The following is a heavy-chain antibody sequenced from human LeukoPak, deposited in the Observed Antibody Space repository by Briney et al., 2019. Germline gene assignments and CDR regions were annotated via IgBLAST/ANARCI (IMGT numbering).Heavy chain of an antibody. J-gene: IGHJ5*02. CDR2: IDPNSGGT. CDR1: GYTFTGYY. Sequence: ASVKVSCKASGYTFTGYYMHWVRQAPGQGLEWMGWIDPNSGGTNYAQKFQGRVTMTRDTSISTAYMELSRLRSDDTAVYYCARGSMVRGVPGYNWFDPWGQGTLVTVSS. D-gene: IGHD3-10*01. CDR3: ARGSMVRGVPGYNWFDP. V-gene: IGHV1-2*02.